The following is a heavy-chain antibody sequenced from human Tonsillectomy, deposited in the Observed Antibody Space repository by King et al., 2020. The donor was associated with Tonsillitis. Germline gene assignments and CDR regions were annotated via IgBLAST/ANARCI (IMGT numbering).Heavy chain of an antibody. V-gene: IGHV3-15*01. D-gene: IGHD2-15*01. CDR1: GFTVRNGC. CDR3: TTPKRYCSGGSCYSGAFDI. Sequence: QLVQSGGGLVKPGGSLRLSCAASGFTVRNGCMSWVRQVAGKGLDWVGRIKSKTDGGTTDYAYTVKGRFTISRDDSKNTLYLQMNILKTEDTAVYYCTTPKRYCSGGSCYSGAFDIWGQGTMVTVSS. J-gene: IGHJ3*02. CDR2: IKSKTDGGTT.